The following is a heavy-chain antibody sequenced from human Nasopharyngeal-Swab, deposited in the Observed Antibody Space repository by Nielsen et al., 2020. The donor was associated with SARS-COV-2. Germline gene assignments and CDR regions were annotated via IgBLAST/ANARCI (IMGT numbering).Heavy chain of an antibody. CDR2: MNPDGGKT. CDR3: ARGRGGRPFDY. J-gene: IGHJ4*02. D-gene: IGHD3-16*01. CDR1: GYTFTRYD. Sequence: ASVKVSCKASGYTFTRYDINWVRQAPGQGLEWMGWMNPDGGKTGYAQKFQGRVTMTSDTSITTAYMELSSLRFEDTAVYYCARGRGGRPFDYWGQGTLVTVSS. V-gene: IGHV1-8*01.